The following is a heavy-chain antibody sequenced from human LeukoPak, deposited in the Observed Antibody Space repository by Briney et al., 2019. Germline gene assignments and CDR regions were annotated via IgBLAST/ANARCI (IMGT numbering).Heavy chain of an antibody. CDR2: ISYDGSNK. D-gene: IGHD1-26*01. V-gene: IGHV3-30*18. CDR3: AKWDLGDYDY. J-gene: IGHJ4*02. CDR1: GFTFSSYG. Sequence: GGSLRLSCAASGFTFSSYGMHWARQAPGKGLEWVAVISYDGSNKYYADSVKGRFTISRDNSKNTLYLQMNSLRAEDTAVYYCAKWDLGDYDYWGQGTLVTVSS.